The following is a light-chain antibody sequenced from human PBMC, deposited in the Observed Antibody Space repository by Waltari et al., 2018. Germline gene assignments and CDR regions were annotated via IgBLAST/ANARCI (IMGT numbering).Light chain of an antibody. CDR1: SSDVGFYNY. J-gene: IGLJ1*01. Sequence: QSALTQPPSASGSPGQSVTISCTGTSSDVGFYNYVSWYQQHPGKAPKLIIYEVSKRPSGVPDRFAGSKSGNTASLTVSGLQAEDEADYYCNSYAGRSYVFGTGTMVTVL. V-gene: IGLV2-8*01. CDR3: NSYAGRSYV. CDR2: EVS.